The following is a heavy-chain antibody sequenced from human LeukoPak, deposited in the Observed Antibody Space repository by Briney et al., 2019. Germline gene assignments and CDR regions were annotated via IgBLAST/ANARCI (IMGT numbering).Heavy chain of an antibody. CDR2: MNPNSGNT. J-gene: IGHJ4*02. Sequence: ASVKVSCKASEYTFTSYDINWVRQATGQGLEWMGWMNPNSGNTVYAQKFQGRVTMTRDTSISTAYMELSSLRSEDTAVYYCATGAGVGAMQMDYWGQGTLVTVSS. D-gene: IGHD1-26*01. CDR3: ATGAGVGAMQMDY. V-gene: IGHV1-8*01. CDR1: EYTFTSYD.